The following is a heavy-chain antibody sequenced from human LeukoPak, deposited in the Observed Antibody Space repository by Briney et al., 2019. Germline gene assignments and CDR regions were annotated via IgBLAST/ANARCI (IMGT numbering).Heavy chain of an antibody. CDR1: GGSISSYY. Sequence: SETLSLTCTVSGGSISSYYWSWIRQPPGKGLEWIGRVYTSGSTNYNPSLESRVTISVDTSKNQFSLNLSSVTAADTAVYYCARQATYYYDSSGYYKADWYFDLWGRGTLVTVSS. CDR2: VYTSGST. J-gene: IGHJ2*01. D-gene: IGHD3-22*01. V-gene: IGHV4-59*08. CDR3: ARQATYYYDSSGYYKADWYFDL.